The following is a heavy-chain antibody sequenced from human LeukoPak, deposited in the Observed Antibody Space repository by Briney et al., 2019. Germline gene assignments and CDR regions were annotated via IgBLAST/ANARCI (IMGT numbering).Heavy chain of an antibody. CDR3: ARAHCSSTSCYKYWFDP. Sequence: ASVKVSCKASGYTFTSYDINWVRQATGQGLEWMGWMNPNSGNTGYAQKFQGRVTITRNTSISTAYMELSSLRPEDTAVYYCARAHCSSTSCYKYWFDPWGQGTLVTVSS. V-gene: IGHV1-8*03. CDR1: GYTFTSYD. D-gene: IGHD2-2*02. CDR2: MNPNSGNT. J-gene: IGHJ5*02.